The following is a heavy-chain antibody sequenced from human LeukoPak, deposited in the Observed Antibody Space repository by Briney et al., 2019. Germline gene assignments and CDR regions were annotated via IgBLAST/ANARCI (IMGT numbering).Heavy chain of an antibody. V-gene: IGHV1-69*13. J-gene: IGHJ6*03. D-gene: IGHD3-9*01. CDR1: GGTFSSYA. Sequence: GASVKVSCKASGGTFSSYAINWVRQAPGQGLEWMGGIIPMFGAANYAQKFQGRVTITADESTSTAYMELSSLRSEDTAMYYCARSRDDYLTGYIYYFYMDVWGKGTTVTVSS. CDR3: ARSRDDYLTGYIYYFYMDV. CDR2: IIPMFGAA.